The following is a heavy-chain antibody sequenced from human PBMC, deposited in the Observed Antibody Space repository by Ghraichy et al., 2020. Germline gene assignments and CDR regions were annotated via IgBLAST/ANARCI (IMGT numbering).Heavy chain of an antibody. CDR1: GGTFSSYA. D-gene: IGHD3-3*01. V-gene: IGHV1-69*04. J-gene: IGHJ4*02. CDR3: ARESTLEWDRVDY. CDR2: IIPILGIA. Sequence: SVKVSCKASGGTFSSYAISWVRQAPGQGLEWMGRIIPILGIANYAQKFQGRVTITADKSTSTAYMELSSLRSEDTAVYYCARESTLEWDRVDYWGQGTLVTVSS.